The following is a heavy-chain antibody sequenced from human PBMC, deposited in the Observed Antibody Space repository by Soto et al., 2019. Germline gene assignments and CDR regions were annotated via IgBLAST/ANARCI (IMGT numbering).Heavy chain of an antibody. CDR1: GGSISGHY. V-gene: IGHV4-59*08. J-gene: IGHJ6*03. CDR2: MYYSGST. CDR3: ARGPYYDLIWNYYYLDF. Sequence: QVQLQESGPGLVKPSETLSLSCSVSGGSISGHYWSWVRQTPGKGLEWIGYMYYSGSTNYNPSLKSRVTISVDTSKNHFSLRLTSVTAADTAVYYCARGPYYDLIWNYYYLDFWGKGTTVTVSS. D-gene: IGHD3-16*01.